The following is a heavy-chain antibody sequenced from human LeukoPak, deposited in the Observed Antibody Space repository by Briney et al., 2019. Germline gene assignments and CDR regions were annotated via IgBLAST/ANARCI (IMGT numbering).Heavy chain of an antibody. Sequence: GGSLRLSCAASGFTFSSYWMHWVRQAPGKGPGWVSRINSDGTGTMYADSVKGRFTISRDNAKNTLYLQMNSLRAEDTAVHYCAKHPAFDIWGQGTMVTVSS. CDR2: INSDGTGT. J-gene: IGHJ3*02. V-gene: IGHV3-74*03. CDR3: AKHPAFDI. CDR1: GFTFSSYW.